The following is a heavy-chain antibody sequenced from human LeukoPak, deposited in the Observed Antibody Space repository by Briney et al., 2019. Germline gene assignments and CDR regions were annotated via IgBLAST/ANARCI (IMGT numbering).Heavy chain of an antibody. CDR1: GFTFSDYS. J-gene: IGHJ4*02. CDR3: ARANYDYVWGSYRSYYFDY. CDR2: ISSSGNTI. D-gene: IGHD3-16*02. V-gene: IGHV3-11*04. Sequence: GGSLRLSCAASGFTFSDYSMNWIRQAPGKGLEWVSYISSSGNTIYYADSVKGRFTISRDNAKNTLYLQMNSLRAEDTAVYYCARANYDYVWGSYRSYYFDYWGQGTLVTVSS.